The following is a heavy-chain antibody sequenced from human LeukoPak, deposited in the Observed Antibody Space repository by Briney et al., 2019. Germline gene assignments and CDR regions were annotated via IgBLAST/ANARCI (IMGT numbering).Heavy chain of an antibody. J-gene: IGHJ4*02. D-gene: IGHD3-22*01. Sequence: GASVKVSCKASGYTFTGYYMHWVRQAPGQGLEWMGWINPNSGGTNYAQKFQGRVTMTRDTSIRTAYMELSRLRSDDTAVYYCARDLYYYDSSGLSPYWGQGTLVTVSS. CDR1: GYTFTGYY. CDR2: INPNSGGT. V-gene: IGHV1-2*02. CDR3: ARDLYYYDSSGLSPY.